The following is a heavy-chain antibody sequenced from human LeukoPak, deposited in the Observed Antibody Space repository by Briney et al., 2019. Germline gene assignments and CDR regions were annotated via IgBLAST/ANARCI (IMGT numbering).Heavy chain of an antibody. CDR1: GYTLTELS. CDR3: ARGLVQLPSFYFDY. D-gene: IGHD6-6*01. Sequence: GASVKVSCKVSGYTLTELSMHWVRQAPGKGLEWMGGFDPEDGETIYAQKFQGRVTMTRDMSTSTVYMELSSLRSEDTAVYYCARGLVQLPSFYFDYWGQGTLVTVSS. CDR2: FDPEDGET. J-gene: IGHJ4*02. V-gene: IGHV1-24*01.